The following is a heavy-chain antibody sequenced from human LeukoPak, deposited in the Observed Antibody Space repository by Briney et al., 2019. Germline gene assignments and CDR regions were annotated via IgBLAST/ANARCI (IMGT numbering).Heavy chain of an antibody. CDR1: GFTFSSYA. Sequence: PGASLRLSCAASGFTFSSYAMSWVRQAPGKGLEWVSAISGSGGSTYYADSVKGRFTISRDNSKNTLYLQMNSLRAEDAAVYYCAKDPRDTAMVPFDYWGQGTLVTVSS. CDR3: AKDPRDTAMVPFDY. V-gene: IGHV3-23*01. J-gene: IGHJ4*02. CDR2: ISGSGGST. D-gene: IGHD5-18*01.